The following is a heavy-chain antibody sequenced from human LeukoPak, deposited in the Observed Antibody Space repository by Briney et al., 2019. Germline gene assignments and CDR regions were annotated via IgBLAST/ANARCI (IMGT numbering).Heavy chain of an antibody. CDR1: GGSMINYH. CDR3: ARGWGYFDY. Sequence: SGTLSLTCTASGGSMINYHWNWIRQSPDQGLQWIGYIYYSGNINYNPSLKSRVTISVDTSMNQFSLKLSSVTAADTAVYYCARGWGYFDYWGQGTLVPVSS. D-gene: IGHD3-16*01. J-gene: IGHJ4*02. CDR2: IYYSGNI. V-gene: IGHV4-59*13.